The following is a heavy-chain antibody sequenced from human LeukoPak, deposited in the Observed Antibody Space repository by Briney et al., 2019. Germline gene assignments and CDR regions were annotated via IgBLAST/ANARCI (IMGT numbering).Heavy chain of an antibody. CDR1: GFTFSSYG. V-gene: IGHV3-30*02. Sequence: GGSLRLSCAASGFTFSSYGMHWVRQAPGKGLEWVAVIRYDGSNKYYADSVKGRFTISRDNSKNTLYLQMNSLRAEDTAVYYCAKDPIAAANDAFDIWGQGTMVTVSS. CDR3: AKDPIAAANDAFDI. CDR2: IRYDGSNK. J-gene: IGHJ3*02. D-gene: IGHD6-25*01.